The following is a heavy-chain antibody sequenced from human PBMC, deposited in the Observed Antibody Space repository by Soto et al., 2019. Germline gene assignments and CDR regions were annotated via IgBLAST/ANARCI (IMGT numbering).Heavy chain of an antibody. CDR2: LIVILGTT. D-gene: IGHD3-22*01. Sequence: QVQLVQSGAEVRKPGSAVKVSCQSFGVSFSSYAFSWVRQAPGQGLEWMGGLIVILGTTNYAQKFKGRVTFTADESPSTAYMEVSSLESEDTAIYYCASGYYDRSGYAIDYGGQGTQVPVSS. CDR1: GVSFSSYA. V-gene: IGHV1-69*01. CDR3: ASGYYDRSGYAIDY. J-gene: IGHJ4*02.